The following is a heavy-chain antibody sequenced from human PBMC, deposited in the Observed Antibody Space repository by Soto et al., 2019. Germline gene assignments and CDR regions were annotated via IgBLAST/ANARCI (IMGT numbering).Heavy chain of an antibody. J-gene: IGHJ4*02. Sequence: QVQLQESGPGLVKPSETLSLTCTVSGGSINSYYWSWIRQPPGKGLEWIGYIYYSGSTNYNPSLKSRVTISVDTSKNQFSLKLSSVTAADTAVYYCARSDGGYWGQGTLVTVSS. CDR1: GGSINSYY. V-gene: IGHV4-59*01. CDR2: IYYSGST. CDR3: ARSDGGY. D-gene: IGHD2-21*02.